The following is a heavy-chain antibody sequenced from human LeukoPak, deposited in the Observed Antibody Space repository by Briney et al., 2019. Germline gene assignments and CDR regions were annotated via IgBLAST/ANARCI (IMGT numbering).Heavy chain of an antibody. Sequence: GGSLRLSCATSGFTFSSYAMSWVRQAPGKGLEWVSAISGSGGSTYYADSVKGRFTISRGNSKNTLYLQMNSLRAEDTAVYYCAKYPAPEHRITIFWWAYFDYWGQGTLVTVSS. D-gene: IGHD3-9*01. CDR3: AKYPAPEHRITIFWWAYFDY. V-gene: IGHV3-23*01. CDR2: ISGSGGST. J-gene: IGHJ4*02. CDR1: GFTFSSYA.